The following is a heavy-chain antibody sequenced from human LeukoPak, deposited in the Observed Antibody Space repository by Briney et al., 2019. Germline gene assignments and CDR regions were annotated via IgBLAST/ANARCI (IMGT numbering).Heavy chain of an antibody. Sequence: GASVKLSCKASGYTFTGYYMHWVRQAPGQGLEWMGWINPNSRGTNYAQKFQGRVTMTRDTSISTAYMELSRLRSDDTAVYYCARVEIVGATTAWFDPWGQGTLVTVSS. CDR3: ARVEIVGATTAWFDP. D-gene: IGHD1-26*01. CDR2: INPNSRGT. CDR1: GYTFTGYY. J-gene: IGHJ5*02. V-gene: IGHV1-2*02.